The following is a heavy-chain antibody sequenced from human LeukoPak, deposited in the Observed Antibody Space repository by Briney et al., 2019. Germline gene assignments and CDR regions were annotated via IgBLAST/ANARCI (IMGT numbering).Heavy chain of an antibody. CDR3: AKGGKWDVTPFDY. D-gene: IGHD1-26*01. V-gene: IGHV3-23*01. Sequence: GGSLRLSCAASGFIVSSSYMSWVRQAPGKGLEWVSTISGGGGSTYYADSVKGRFTISRDNSKNTLYLQVNSLRAEDTAVYYCAKGGKWDVTPFDYWGQGTLVTVSS. CDR2: ISGGGGST. CDR1: GFIVSSSY. J-gene: IGHJ4*02.